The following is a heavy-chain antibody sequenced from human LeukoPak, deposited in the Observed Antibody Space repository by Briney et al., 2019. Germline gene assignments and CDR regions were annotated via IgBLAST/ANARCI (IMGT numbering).Heavy chain of an antibody. V-gene: IGHV3-21*01. J-gene: IGHJ4*02. Sequence: GGSLRLSCAASGFTFSNYNINWVRQAPGKGLEWVSSISSSSAYIYYADPVKGRFTISRDNAKNSLYLQMNSLRAEDTAVYYCARSMIRGVVYFDYWGQGTLVTVSS. D-gene: IGHD3-10*01. CDR1: GFTFSNYN. CDR3: ARSMIRGVVYFDY. CDR2: ISSSSAYI.